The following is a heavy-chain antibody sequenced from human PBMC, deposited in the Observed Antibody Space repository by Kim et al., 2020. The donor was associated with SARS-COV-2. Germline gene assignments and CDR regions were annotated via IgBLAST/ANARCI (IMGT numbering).Heavy chain of an antibody. J-gene: IGHJ3*01. Sequence: GGSLRLSCVASGFTFSDTAMSWVRRAPGKGLEWVSGISGTIPDTKTVDPVRGSFTLSRDNSKNTLSLQMDSLRVEATAVYYCAKDWLYVSGRGYFD. CDR3: AKDWLYVSGRGYFD. V-gene: IGHV3-23*01. CDR1: GFTFSDTA. CDR2: ISGTIPDT. D-gene: IGHD3-10*01.